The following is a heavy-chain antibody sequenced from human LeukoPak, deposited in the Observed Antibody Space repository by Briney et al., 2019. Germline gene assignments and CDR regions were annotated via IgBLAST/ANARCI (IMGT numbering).Heavy chain of an antibody. Sequence: SETLSLTCSVSGGSISNYYWSWLRQPPGKGLEWIGYSHYNGSPNYNPSLKSRVTISLDTSKNHFSLKLSSVTAVDTAVYYCARGLYSGSYYDYWGQGTLVTVSS. D-gene: IGHD1-26*01. CDR1: GGSISNYY. CDR3: ARGLYSGSYYDY. CDR2: SHYNGSP. J-gene: IGHJ4*02. V-gene: IGHV4-59*01.